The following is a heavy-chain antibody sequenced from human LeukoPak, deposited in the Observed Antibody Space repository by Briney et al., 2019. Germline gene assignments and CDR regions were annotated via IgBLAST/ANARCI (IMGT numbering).Heavy chain of an antibody. Sequence: SETLSLTCTVSGGSISSYYWSWIRQSPGKGLEWIGYIYYSGSTNYNPSLKSRVTISVDTSMNQFSLKLSSVTAADTAMYYCARAPRGGMVTQFDYWGQGTLVTVSS. V-gene: IGHV4-59*01. CDR1: GGSISSYY. CDR2: IYYSGST. D-gene: IGHD2-21*02. J-gene: IGHJ4*02. CDR3: ARAPRGGMVTQFDY.